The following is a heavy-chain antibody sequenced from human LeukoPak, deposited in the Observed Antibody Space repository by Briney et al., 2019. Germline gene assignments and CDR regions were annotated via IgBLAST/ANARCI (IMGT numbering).Heavy chain of an antibody. CDR3: ARGARYFDSGNWFDP. CDR1: GGSISSYY. D-gene: IGHD3-9*01. V-gene: IGHV4-59*01. J-gene: IGHJ5*02. Sequence: PSETLSLTCTVSGGSISSYYWSWIRQPPGKGLEWIGYIYYSGSTNYNPSLKSRVTISVDTSKNQFSLKLSSVTAADTAVYYCARGARYFDSGNWFDPWGQGTLVTVSS. CDR2: IYYSGST.